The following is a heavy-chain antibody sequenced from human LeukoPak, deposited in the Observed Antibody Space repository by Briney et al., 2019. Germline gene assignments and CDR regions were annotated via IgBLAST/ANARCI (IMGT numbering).Heavy chain of an antibody. CDR3: ARHTVVVAAPDAFDI. D-gene: IGHD2-15*01. J-gene: IGHJ3*02. CDR2: IYYSGST. V-gene: IGHV4-39*01. Sequence: PSETLSLTCTVSGGSISSSSYYWGWIRQPPGKGLEWIGSIYYSGSTYYNPSLKSRVTISVDTSKNQFSLKLSSVTAADTAVYYCARHTVVVAAPDAFDIWGQGTMVTVSS. CDR1: GGSISSSSYY.